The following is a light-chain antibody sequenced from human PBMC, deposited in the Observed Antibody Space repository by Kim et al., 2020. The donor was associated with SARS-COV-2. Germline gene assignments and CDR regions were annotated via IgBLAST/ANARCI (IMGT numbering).Light chain of an antibody. CDR2: AAS. CDR1: KDISNY. J-gene: IGKJ1*01. V-gene: IGKV1-27*01. Sequence: AAVENRITITCQASKDISNYLACFQLKPGKAPKLLIYAASALQPGVPSRFSGSGSGTDFTLTVTSLQPEDVATYYCQKCDSAPWTFGQGTKVDIK. CDR3: QKCDSAPWT.